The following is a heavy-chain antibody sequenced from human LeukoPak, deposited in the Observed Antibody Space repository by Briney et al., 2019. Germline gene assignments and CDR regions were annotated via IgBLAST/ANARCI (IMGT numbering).Heavy chain of an antibody. CDR3: AREPFDYGDYVDHWFDP. Sequence: SVKVSCKASGGTFIGYAISWVRQAPGQGLEWMGGIIPIFGTANYAQKFQGRVTITADESTSTAYMELSSLRSEDTAVYYCAREPFDYGDYVDHWFDPWGQGTLVTVSS. D-gene: IGHD4-17*01. J-gene: IGHJ5*02. CDR2: IIPIFGTA. V-gene: IGHV1-69*13. CDR1: GGTFIGYA.